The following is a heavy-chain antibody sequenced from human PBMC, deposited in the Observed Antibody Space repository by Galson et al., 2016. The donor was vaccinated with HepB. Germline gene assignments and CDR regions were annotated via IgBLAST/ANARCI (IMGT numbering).Heavy chain of an antibody. Sequence: SLRLSCAASGFTLSRYAIHWVRQTPGKGLEWVAVISYDGSTKYYPDSVKGRFTISRDNSKNTLYLQMNSLRTEDTAVYYCARDFATFGVVRGFDSWGQGTLVTVSS. CDR1: GFTLSRYA. D-gene: IGHD3-3*01. V-gene: IGHV3-30-3*01. J-gene: IGHJ5*01. CDR3: ARDFATFGVVRGFDS. CDR2: ISYDGSTK.